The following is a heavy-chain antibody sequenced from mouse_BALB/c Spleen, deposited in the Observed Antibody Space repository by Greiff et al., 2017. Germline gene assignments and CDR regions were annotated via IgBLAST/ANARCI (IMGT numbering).Heavy chain of an antibody. CDR3: ARDYGLDY. Sequence: EVKLVESGGGLVQPGGSRKLSCAASGFTFSSYAMSWVRQTPEKRLEWVASISSGGSTYYPDSVKGRFTISRDNARNILYLQMSSLRSEDTAMYYCARDYGLDYWGQGTTLTVSS. D-gene: IGHD1-1*01. V-gene: IGHV5-6-5*01. CDR1: GFTFSSYA. CDR2: ISSGGST. J-gene: IGHJ2*01.